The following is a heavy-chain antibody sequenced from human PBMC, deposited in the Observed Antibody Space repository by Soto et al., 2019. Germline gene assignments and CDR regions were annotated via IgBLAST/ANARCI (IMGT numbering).Heavy chain of an antibody. CDR2: MNPNSGNT. D-gene: IGHD6-19*01. V-gene: IGHV1-8*01. CDR1: GYTFTSYD. J-gene: IGHJ5*02. CDR3: ARGRDQWLPLDNWFDP. Sequence: ASVKVSCKASGYTFTSYDINCVRQATGQGLEWMGWMNPNSGNTGYAQKFQGRVTMTRNTSISTAYMELSSLRSEDTAVYYCARGRDQWLPLDNWFDPWGQGTLVTVSS.